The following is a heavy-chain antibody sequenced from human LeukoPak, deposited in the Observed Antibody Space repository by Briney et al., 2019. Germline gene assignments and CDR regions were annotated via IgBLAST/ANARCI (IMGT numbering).Heavy chain of an antibody. Sequence: SETLSLTCTVSGGPISSHYWSWIRQPPGKGLEWIGYISYSGSTNYNPSLKSRASISVDTSKNQFSLKLSSVTAADTAVYFCAREPGYGDLYFDYWGQGTLVTVAS. CDR3: AREPGYGDLYFDY. CDR1: GGPISSHY. J-gene: IGHJ4*02. D-gene: IGHD4-17*01. V-gene: IGHV4-59*11. CDR2: ISYSGST.